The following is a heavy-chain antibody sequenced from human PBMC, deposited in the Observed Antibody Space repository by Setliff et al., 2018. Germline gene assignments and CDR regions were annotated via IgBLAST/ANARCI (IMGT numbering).Heavy chain of an antibody. CDR1: GYTFTSYG. CDR3: ARESGYYYDSGGYYTDAFDI. Sequence: GASVKVSCKASGYTFTSYGISWVRQAPGQGLEWMGWISAYNGNTNYAQKLQGRVTMTTDTSTSTAYMELRSLRSDDTAVYYCARESGYYYDSGGYYTDAFDIWGQGTMVTVSS. D-gene: IGHD3-22*01. J-gene: IGHJ3*02. CDR2: ISAYNGNT. V-gene: IGHV1-18*01.